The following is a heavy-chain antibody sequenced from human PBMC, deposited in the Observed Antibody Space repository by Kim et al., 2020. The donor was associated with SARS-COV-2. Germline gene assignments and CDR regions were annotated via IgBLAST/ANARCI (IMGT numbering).Heavy chain of an antibody. CDR2: IIPIFGTA. D-gene: IGHD3-10*01. CDR3: ARAPPGYYGPRGYGMDV. J-gene: IGHJ6*02. CDR1: GGTFSSYA. V-gene: IGHV1-69*13. Sequence: SVKVSCKASGGTFSSYAISWVRQAPGQGLEWMGGIIPIFGTANYAQKFQGRVTITADESTSTAYMELSSLRSEDTAVYYCARAPPGYYGPRGYGMDVWGQGTTVAVSS.